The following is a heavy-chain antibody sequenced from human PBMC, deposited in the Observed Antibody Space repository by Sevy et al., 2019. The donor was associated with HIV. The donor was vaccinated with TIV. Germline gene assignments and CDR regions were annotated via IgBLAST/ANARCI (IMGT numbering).Heavy chain of an antibody. CDR2: ISYDGSNK. Sequence: GGSLRLSCAASGFTFSSYGMHWVRQAPGKGLEWVAVISYDGSNKYYADSVKGRFTISRDNSKNTLYLQMNSLRAEDTAVYYCAKSPSGGDPLYYWGQGTLVTVSS. CDR3: AKSPSGGDPLYY. D-gene: IGHD4-17*01. V-gene: IGHV3-30*18. J-gene: IGHJ4*02. CDR1: GFTFSSYG.